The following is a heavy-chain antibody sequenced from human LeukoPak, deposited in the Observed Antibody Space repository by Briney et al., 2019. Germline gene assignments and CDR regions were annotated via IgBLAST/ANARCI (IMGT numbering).Heavy chain of an antibody. V-gene: IGHV4-39*07. CDR1: GGSISSSNYY. Sequence: SETLSLICTVSGGSISSSNYYWGWIRQPPGKGLEWIGSIYSSGSTYYNPSLKSRITISVDTSKNQFSLRLSSVTAADTAVYYCARGRGIAAVHHFQHWGQGTLVTVSA. CDR3: ARGRGIAAVHHFQH. J-gene: IGHJ1*01. D-gene: IGHD6-13*01. CDR2: IYSSGST.